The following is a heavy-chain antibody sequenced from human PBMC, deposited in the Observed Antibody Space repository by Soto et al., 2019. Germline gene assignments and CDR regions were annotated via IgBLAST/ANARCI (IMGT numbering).Heavy chain of an antibody. CDR2: IYFSGST. D-gene: IGHD3-10*01. V-gene: IGHV4-39*01. CDR3: TRRGSESPYFAY. Sequence: SETLSLTCTVSGGSISSSNNYWGWIRQPPGKGLEWIGSIYFSGSTYYNPSLKSRVTISADTSKNQFSLTLSSVTAADTAVYYCTRRGSESPYFAYWGQGTLVTVSS. CDR1: GGSISSSNNY. J-gene: IGHJ4*02.